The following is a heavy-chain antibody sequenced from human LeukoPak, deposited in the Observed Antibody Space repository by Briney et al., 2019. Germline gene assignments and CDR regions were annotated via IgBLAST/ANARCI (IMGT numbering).Heavy chain of an antibody. J-gene: IGHJ4*02. CDR2: ISAYNGNT. CDR3: ARDGIGSDYVRYFDY. Sequence: ASVKVSCKASGYTFTSYGISWVRQAPGQGLEWMGWISAYNGNTNYAQKLQGRVTMTTDTSTSTAYMELRSLRSVDTAVYYCARDGIGSDYVRYFDYWGQGTLVAVSS. V-gene: IGHV1-18*01. CDR1: GYTFTSYG. D-gene: IGHD3-10*02.